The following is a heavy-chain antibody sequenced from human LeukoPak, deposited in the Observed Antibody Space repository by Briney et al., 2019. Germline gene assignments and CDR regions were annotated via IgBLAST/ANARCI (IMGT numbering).Heavy chain of an antibody. D-gene: IGHD3-10*01. CDR1: GFTFSSYG. CDR2: ITATSSST. CDR3: AKLFESGTYNNFFHY. J-gene: IGHJ4*02. Sequence: GGSLRLSCADSGFTFSSYGMSRVRQAPGKGLEWVSAITATSSSTHDADSVQGRLTISRDNSKNTLYLQMNSLRPEDTAIYYCAKLFESGTYNNFFHYWGQGTLVTVFS. V-gene: IGHV3-23*01.